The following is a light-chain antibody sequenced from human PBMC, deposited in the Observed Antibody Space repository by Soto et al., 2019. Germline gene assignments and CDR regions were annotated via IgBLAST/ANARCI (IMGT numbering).Light chain of an antibody. CDR2: DAS. CDR1: EGVGLK. V-gene: IGKV3-15*01. J-gene: IGKJ1*01. CDR3: QLYSDALT. Sequence: EIVMTQSPATLSVSPGERVTLSCRASEGVGLKLAWYQLKPGLPPRLLFYDASTRATGLPARFSGSGAGTEFTLSNSSLQSGDFATSYSQLYSDALTFGQGAKVEIK.